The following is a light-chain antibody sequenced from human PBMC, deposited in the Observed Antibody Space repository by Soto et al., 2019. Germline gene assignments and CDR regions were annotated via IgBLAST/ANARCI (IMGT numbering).Light chain of an antibody. CDR1: QSVSRY. CDR3: QQYDNWPRT. V-gene: IGKV3-15*01. CDR2: GAS. Sequence: EIVLTQSPATLSLSPGERATLSCRASQSVSRYLAWYQQRPGQAPRLLIYGASTRATGIPVRFSGSGSGTEFTLSISSLQSEDFAVYFCQQYDNWPRTFGQGTKVDIK. J-gene: IGKJ1*01.